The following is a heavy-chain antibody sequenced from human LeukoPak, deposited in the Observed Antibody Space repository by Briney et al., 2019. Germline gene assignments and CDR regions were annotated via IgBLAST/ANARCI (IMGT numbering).Heavy chain of an antibody. CDR3: ARDVPARPGPGVY. Sequence: ASVKVSCKPSGYLFTNYGSTWVRQAPGQGLEWMGWINPNNGNTNYGQKFQGRVTMTTDTSTSTAYVELRSLRSDDTAVYFCARDVPARPGPGVYWGQGTLVAVSS. CDR2: INPNNGNT. D-gene: IGHD6-6*01. CDR1: GYLFTNYG. J-gene: IGHJ4*02. V-gene: IGHV1-18*04.